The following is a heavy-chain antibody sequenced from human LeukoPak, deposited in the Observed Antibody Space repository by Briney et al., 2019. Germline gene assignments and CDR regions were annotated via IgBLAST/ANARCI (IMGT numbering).Heavy chain of an antibody. Sequence: SETLPLTCTVSGGSISSYYWSWIRQPPGKGLEWIGYIYYSGSTNYNPSLKSRVTISVDTSKNQFSLKLSSVTAADTAVYYCARIIAVAGTGYYYMDVWGKGTTVTVSS. J-gene: IGHJ6*03. CDR2: IYYSGST. CDR3: ARIIAVAGTGYYYMDV. D-gene: IGHD6-19*01. V-gene: IGHV4-59*01. CDR1: GGSISSYY.